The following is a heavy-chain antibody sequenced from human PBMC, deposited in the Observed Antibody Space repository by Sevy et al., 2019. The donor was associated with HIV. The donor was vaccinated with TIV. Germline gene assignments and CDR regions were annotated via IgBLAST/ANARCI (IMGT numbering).Heavy chain of an antibody. D-gene: IGHD2-15*01. V-gene: IGHV3-23*01. CDR1: GFTFSSYA. CDR2: ISGSGGST. CDR3: AKGFCSGGSCPRDYYYYGMDV. Sequence: GGSLRLSCAASGFTFSSYAMSWVRQAPGKGLEWVSAISGSGGSTYYADSVKGRFTISRDSSKNTLYLQMNSLRADDTAVYYCAKGFCSGGSCPRDYYYYGMDVWGQGTTVTVSS. J-gene: IGHJ6*02.